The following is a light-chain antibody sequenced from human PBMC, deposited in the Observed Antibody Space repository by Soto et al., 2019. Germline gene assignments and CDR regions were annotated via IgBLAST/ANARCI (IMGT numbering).Light chain of an antibody. CDR3: QQYKSYWYT. CDR1: QSISNW. V-gene: IGKV1-5*03. Sequence: DIQMTQSPSTLSASVGDRVTITCRASQSISNWLAWYQQRPGKAPKLLIYKASSLESGVPSRFSGSGSGTEFPITISSLQPDDLATYYCQQYKSYWYTFGQGTRLEIK. CDR2: KAS. J-gene: IGKJ2*01.